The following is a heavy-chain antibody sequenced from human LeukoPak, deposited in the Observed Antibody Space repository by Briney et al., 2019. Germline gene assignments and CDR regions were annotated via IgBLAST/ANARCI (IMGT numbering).Heavy chain of an antibody. Sequence: PGGSLRLSCAASGFTFSSYAISWVRQAPGKGLEWVSAISGSGGSTYYADSVKGRFTISRDNSKNTLYLQMNSLRAEDTAVYYCAKEVLGYSSTYYYGMDVWGQGTTVTVSS. CDR2: ISGSGGST. V-gene: IGHV3-23*01. J-gene: IGHJ6*02. CDR3: AKEVLGYSSTYYYGMDV. D-gene: IGHD6-13*01. CDR1: GFTFSSYA.